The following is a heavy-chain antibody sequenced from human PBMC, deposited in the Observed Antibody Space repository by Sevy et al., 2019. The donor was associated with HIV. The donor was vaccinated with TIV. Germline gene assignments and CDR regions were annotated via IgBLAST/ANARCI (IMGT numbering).Heavy chain of an antibody. V-gene: IGHV3-30*04. Sequence: GGSLRLSCAASGFTFSSYAMHWVRQAPGKGLEWVAVISYDGSNKYYADSVKGRFTISRDNSKNTLYLQMNSLRAEDTAVYYCARDCSSTSCRRRYSVYYGMDVWGQGTTVTVSS. CDR1: GFTFSSYA. CDR2: ISYDGSNK. J-gene: IGHJ6*02. D-gene: IGHD2-2*01. CDR3: ARDCSSTSCRRRYSVYYGMDV.